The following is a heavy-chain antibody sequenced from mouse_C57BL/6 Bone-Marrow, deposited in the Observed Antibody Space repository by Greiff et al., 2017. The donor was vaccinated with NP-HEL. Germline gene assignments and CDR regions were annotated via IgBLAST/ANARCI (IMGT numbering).Heavy chain of an antibody. CDR1: GYTFTDYY. D-gene: IGHD2-4*01. V-gene: IGHV1-26*01. CDR2: INPNNGGT. J-gene: IGHJ2*01. Sequence: EVQLQQSGPELVKPGASVKISCKASGYTFTDYYMNWVKQSHGKSLEWIGDINPNNGGTSYNQKFKGKATLTVDKSSSTAYMELRSLTSEDSAVYYCASPYYDYEDFDYWGQGTTLTVSS. CDR3: ASPYYDYEDFDY.